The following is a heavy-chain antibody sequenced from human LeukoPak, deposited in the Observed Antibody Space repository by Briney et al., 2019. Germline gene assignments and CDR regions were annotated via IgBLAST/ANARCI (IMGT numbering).Heavy chain of an antibody. V-gene: IGHV3-30-3*01. CDR2: ISADGRKQ. D-gene: IGHD5-24*01. CDR3: AREYNGRGYFDY. J-gene: IGHJ4*02. Sequence: GGSLRLSCAASGFTFSTYSMHWVRQAPGKGLEWVVVISADGRKQYFADSVKGRFTIFRDNSKNTLYLQMNSLRHEDTAVYYCAREYNGRGYFDYWGQGTLVTVSS. CDR1: GFTFSTYS.